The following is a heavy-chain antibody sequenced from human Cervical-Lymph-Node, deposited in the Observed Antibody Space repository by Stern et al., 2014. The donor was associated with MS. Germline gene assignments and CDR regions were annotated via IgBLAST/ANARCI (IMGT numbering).Heavy chain of an antibody. V-gene: IGHV1-69*01. CDR2: LIPFFGAT. CDR3: RSYYVY. J-gene: IGHJ4*02. D-gene: IGHD4-11*01. Sequence: QMQLVQSGSEVKKPGSSVKVSCKPSGDTFSSYALSWVRQAPGQGLEWVGGLIPFFGATRYAQKLQGRVTITPEESTGTAFMELRNLTSDDTAVSLRRSYYVYWGQGTLISVSS. CDR1: GDTFSSYA.